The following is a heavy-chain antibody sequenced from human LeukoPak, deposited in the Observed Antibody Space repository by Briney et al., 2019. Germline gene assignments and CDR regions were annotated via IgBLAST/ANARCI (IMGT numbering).Heavy chain of an antibody. V-gene: IGHV3-23*01. J-gene: IGHJ5*02. D-gene: IGHD3-10*01. CDR3: AKDYYYGSGTPPNWFDP. Sequence: GGSLRLSCAASGFTFSSYAMSWVRQAPGKGLEWVSAISGSGGSTYYADSVKGRFTISRDNSKNTLYLQMNSLRAEDSAVYYCAKDYYYGSGTPPNWFDPWGQGTLVTVSS. CDR1: GFTFSSYA. CDR2: ISGSGGST.